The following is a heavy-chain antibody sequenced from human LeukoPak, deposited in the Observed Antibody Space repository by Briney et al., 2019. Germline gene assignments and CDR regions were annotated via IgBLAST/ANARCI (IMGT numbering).Heavy chain of an antibody. CDR1: GSSISSYY. V-gene: IGHV4-4*07. J-gene: IGHJ4*02. Sequence: TSSETLSLTCTVSGSSISSYYWSWIRQPAGKGLEWIGRIYTSGSTNYNPSLKSRVTMSLDTSENQFSLKLSSVTAADTAVYYCARGGWRLDYWGQGTLVTVSS. CDR2: IYTSGST. CDR3: ARGGWRLDY. D-gene: IGHD3-16*01.